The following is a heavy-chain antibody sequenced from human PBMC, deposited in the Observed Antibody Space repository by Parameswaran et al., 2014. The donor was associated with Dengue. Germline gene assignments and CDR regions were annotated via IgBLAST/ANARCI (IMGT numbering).Heavy chain of an antibody. CDR1: GGSFSGYY. Sequence: AGGSLRLSCAVYGGSFSGYYWSWIRQPPGKGLEWIGEINHSGSTNYNPSLKSRVTISVDTSKNQFSLKLSSVTAADTAVYYCARLVYAIGGYYGMDVWGQGTTVTVSS. D-gene: IGHD2-8*01. V-gene: IGHV4-34*01. CDR2: INHSGST. J-gene: IGHJ6*02. CDR3: ARLVYAIGGYYGMDV.